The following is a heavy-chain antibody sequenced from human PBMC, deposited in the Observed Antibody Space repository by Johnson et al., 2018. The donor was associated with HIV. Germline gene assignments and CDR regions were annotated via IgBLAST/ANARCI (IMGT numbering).Heavy chain of an antibody. CDR2: IRYDGSNK. D-gene: IGHD5-24*01. J-gene: IGHJ3*02. CDR3: ARDRAVPDDGYNDYAFDI. V-gene: IGHV3-30*02. Sequence: QVQLVESGGGLKQPGGSLRLSCAASGFSISSYSMTWVRQAPGRGPEWVAFIRYDGSNKYYADSVKGRFTISRDNSKNTLYLQMNSLRAEDTAVYYCARDRAVPDDGYNDYAFDIWGQGTMVTVSS. CDR1: GFSISSYS.